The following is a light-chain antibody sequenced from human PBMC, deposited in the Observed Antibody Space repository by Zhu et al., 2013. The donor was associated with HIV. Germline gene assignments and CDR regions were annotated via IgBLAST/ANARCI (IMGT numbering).Light chain of an antibody. Sequence: DIQMTQSPSSLSASVGDRVTITCRASQSISTYLNWYQQKPGRAPKLLIHAASSLHSGVPSRFSGSGSGTDFTLTISTLQPEDFATYFCQQSYSTPPDTFGQGPSWRSN. V-gene: IGKV1-39*01. CDR2: AAS. CDR3: QQSYSTPPDT. CDR1: QSISTY. J-gene: IGKJ2*01.